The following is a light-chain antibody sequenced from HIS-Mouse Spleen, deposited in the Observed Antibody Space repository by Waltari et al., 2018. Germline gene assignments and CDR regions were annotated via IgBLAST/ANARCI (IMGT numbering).Light chain of an antibody. V-gene: IGLV2-14*01. CDR3: SSYTSSSTLV. J-gene: IGLJ3*02. CDR2: EVS. Sequence: QSALTQPASVSGSPGQSITISSTGTSSPVCGYNYFSWYQQHPGNAPKLMIYEVSKRPSGVSNRVSGSKSGNTASLTISGLQAEDEADYYCSSYTSSSTLVFGGGTKLTVL. CDR1: SSPVCGYNY.